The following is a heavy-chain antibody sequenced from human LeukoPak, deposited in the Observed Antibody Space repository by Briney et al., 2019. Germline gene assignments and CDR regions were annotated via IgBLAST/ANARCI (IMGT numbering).Heavy chain of an antibody. V-gene: IGHV3-21*01. CDR2: ITSTSSYM. J-gene: IGHJ6*03. Sequence: GGSLRLSCATSGFTFSTYNMNWVRQAPGKGLEWVSSITSTSSYMYYADSVKGRFTISRDNAQNSLYLHMSSLRAEDTAVYYCARDPYSGGYGDDYYYYMDVWGKGTTVTISS. D-gene: IGHD1-26*01. CDR1: GFTFSTYN. CDR3: ARDPYSGGYGDDYYYYMDV.